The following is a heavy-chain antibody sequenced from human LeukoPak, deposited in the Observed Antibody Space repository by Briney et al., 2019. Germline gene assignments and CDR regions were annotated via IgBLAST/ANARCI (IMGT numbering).Heavy chain of an antibody. CDR3: ARAGRIVVVPAAMRWFDP. Sequence: ASVKVSCKTSGYTFTSYYMHWVRQAPGQGLEWMGWINPNSGGTNYAQKFQGRVTMTRDASISTAYMELSRLRSDDTAVYYCARAGRIVVVPAAMRWFDPWGQGTLVTVSS. D-gene: IGHD2-2*01. CDR1: GYTFTSYY. CDR2: INPNSGGT. V-gene: IGHV1-2*02. J-gene: IGHJ5*02.